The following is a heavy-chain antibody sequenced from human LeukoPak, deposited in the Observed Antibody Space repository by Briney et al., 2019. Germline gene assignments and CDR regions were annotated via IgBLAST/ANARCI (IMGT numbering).Heavy chain of an antibody. CDR3: AITVRGYCDYYFEGADFDY. V-gene: IGHV1-69*04. D-gene: IGHD4-17*01. CDR1: GGTFSSYA. Sequence: SVKVSCKASGGTFSSYAISWVRQAPGQGLEWMGRIIPILGIANYAQKFQGRVTITADKSTSTAYMELSSLRSEDTAVYYCAITVRGYCDYYFEGADFDYWGQGTLVTVSS. CDR2: IIPILGIA. J-gene: IGHJ4*02.